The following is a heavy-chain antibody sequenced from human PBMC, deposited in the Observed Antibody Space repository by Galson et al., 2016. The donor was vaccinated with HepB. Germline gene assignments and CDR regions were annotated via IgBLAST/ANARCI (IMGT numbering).Heavy chain of an antibody. J-gene: IGHJ5*02. CDR2: ISSRSSTI. CDR3: ARDGDYGDYDDWFDP. D-gene: IGHD4-17*01. CDR1: GFTFSSYS. Sequence: SLRLSCAASGFTFSSYSMNWVRQAPGKGLEWVSYISSRSSTIYYADSVKGRFTISRDNAKNSLYLQMNSLRAEDTAVYYCARDGDYGDYDDWFDPWGQGTLVTVSS. V-gene: IGHV3-48*04.